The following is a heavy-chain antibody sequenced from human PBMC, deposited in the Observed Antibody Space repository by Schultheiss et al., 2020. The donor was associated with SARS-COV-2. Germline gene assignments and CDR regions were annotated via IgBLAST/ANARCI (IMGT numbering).Heavy chain of an antibody. D-gene: IGHD6-6*01. J-gene: IGHJ4*02. CDR3: ARDGLSSSFDY. V-gene: IGHV3-9*01. CDR1: GFTFDDYA. CDR2: ISWNSGSI. Sequence: SLKISCAASGFTFDDYAMHWVRQAPGKGLEWVSGISWNSGSIGYADSVKGRFTISRDNAKNSLYLQMNSLRAEDTAVYYCARDGLSSSFDYWGQGTLVTVSS.